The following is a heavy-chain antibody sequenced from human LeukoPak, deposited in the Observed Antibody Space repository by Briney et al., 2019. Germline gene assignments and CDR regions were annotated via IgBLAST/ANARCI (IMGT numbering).Heavy chain of an antibody. CDR3: ARDLTGDAYFDY. V-gene: IGHV3-66*01. CDR1: GFTVSSNY. CDR2: IYSGGST. J-gene: IGHJ4*02. D-gene: IGHD7-27*01. Sequence: GGSLRLSCEVSGFTVSSNYMTWVRQAPGKGLEWVSIIYSGGSTYYADSVKGRFAISRDNSKNTLYLQMNSPRAEDTAVFYCARDLTGDAYFDYWGQGTLVTVSS.